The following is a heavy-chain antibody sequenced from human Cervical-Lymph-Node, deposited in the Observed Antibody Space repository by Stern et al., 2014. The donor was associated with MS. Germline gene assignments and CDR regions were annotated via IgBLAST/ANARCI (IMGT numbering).Heavy chain of an antibody. V-gene: IGHV1-69*01. CDR2: IIPIFGTA. CDR1: GGTFNVYA. CDR3: ARDGRHTDNYGLDV. Sequence: VQLVESGAAVKKPGSSVKVSCKASGGTFNVYAINWLRQPPGPGLEWMGGIIPIFGTANYAQKFQGRVTISPDESTRTSSMQLSSLRYDDTAVYYCARDGRHTDNYGLDVWGQGTTVTVSS. J-gene: IGHJ6*02. D-gene: IGHD3-9*01.